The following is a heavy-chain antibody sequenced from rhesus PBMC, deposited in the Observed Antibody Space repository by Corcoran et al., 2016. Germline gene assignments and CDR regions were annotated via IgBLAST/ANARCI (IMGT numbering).Heavy chain of an antibody. CDR2: ISGSSGST. CDR3: ARDRVGTVTTKGYFEF. Sequence: QVQLQESGPGLVKPSETLSLTCAVSGGSVSSSNWWSWIRQPPGKGLEWIWYISGSSGSTYYNPSVKGRVTSATDTAKNQFAMKRSSVAAADTAVYYCARDRVGTVTTKGYFEFWGQGALVTVSS. J-gene: IGHJ1*01. D-gene: IGHD4-23*01. V-gene: IGHV4-65*01. CDR1: GGSVSSSNW.